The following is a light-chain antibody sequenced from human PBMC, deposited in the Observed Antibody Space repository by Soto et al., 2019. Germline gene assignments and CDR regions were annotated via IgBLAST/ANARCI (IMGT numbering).Light chain of an antibody. J-gene: IGKJ1*01. CDR2: GAS. CDR1: QSVSSN. V-gene: IGKV3-15*01. CDR3: QQYNNWLWT. Sequence: EIVMTQSPATLSVSPGERATLSCRASQSVSSNLAWYQQKPGQAPRLLIYGASTRATGIPARSSGSGSGTEFTLTISSLQSEDFAVYYCQQYNNWLWTFGQGTKV.